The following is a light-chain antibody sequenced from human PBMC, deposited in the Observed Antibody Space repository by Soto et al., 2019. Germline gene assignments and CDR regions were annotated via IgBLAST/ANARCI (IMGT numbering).Light chain of an antibody. J-gene: IGKJ1*01. CDR3: QQRSNWPAWT. Sequence: EIVLTQSPATLSLSPGERATLSCRASQSVSSYLAWYQQKPGQAPRLLIYDASNRATGIPARFSGIGSGTDFTPTISSLEPEDFAVYYCQQRSNWPAWTFGQGTKV. CDR1: QSVSSY. V-gene: IGKV3-11*01. CDR2: DAS.